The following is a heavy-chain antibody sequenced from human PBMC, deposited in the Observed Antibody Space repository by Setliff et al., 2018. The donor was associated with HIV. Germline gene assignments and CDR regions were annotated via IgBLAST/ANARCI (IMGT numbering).Heavy chain of an antibody. Sequence: GGSLRLSCVASGLSFSRHAINWVRQAPGKGLEWVSYISRSSGTIYYAESVKGRFIISRDNAKNSLNLQMNSLRAEDTAVYYCARWGYSRDGMDVWGQGTTVTVSS. V-gene: IGHV3-48*03. CDR2: ISRSSGTI. D-gene: IGHD4-4*01. CDR1: GLSFSRHA. CDR3: ARWGYSRDGMDV. J-gene: IGHJ6*02.